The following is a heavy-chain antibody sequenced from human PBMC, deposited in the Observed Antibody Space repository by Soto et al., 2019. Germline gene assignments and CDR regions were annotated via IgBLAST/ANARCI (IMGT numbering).Heavy chain of an antibody. J-gene: IGHJ4*02. Sequence: QVQLVQSGAAVKKPGSSVKVSCKASGGTFSSYTISWVRQAPGQGLEWMGRIIPILGIANYAQKFQGRVTITADKSTSTAYMELSSLRSEDTAVYYCARDGYGIVVVVAATWGQGTLVTVSS. CDR3: ARDGYGIVVVVAAT. V-gene: IGHV1-69*08. CDR2: IIPILGIA. D-gene: IGHD2-15*01. CDR1: GGTFSSYT.